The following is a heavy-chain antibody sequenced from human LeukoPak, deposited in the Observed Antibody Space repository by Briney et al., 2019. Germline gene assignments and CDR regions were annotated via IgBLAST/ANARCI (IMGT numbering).Heavy chain of an antibody. CDR1: GFILSSYS. V-gene: IGHV3-48*01. CDR3: ARDRGSIGGTLDY. CDR2: ISSTSSTK. D-gene: IGHD6-6*01. J-gene: IGHJ4*02. Sequence: GGSLRLSCSASGFILSSYSMNWVRQAPGEGLECVSYISSTSSTKYYADSAKGRCTISRDNAKNSLYLQMNSRRAEDTAVFYCARDRGSIGGTLDYWGQGTLVTVSS.